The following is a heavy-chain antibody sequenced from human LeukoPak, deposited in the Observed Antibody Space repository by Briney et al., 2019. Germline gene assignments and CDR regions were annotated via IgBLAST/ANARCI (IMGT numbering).Heavy chain of an antibody. CDR1: GFTFSDYY. CDR2: ISSSGSTI. CDR3: ASSLSGSYYYFDY. V-gene: IGHV3-11*01. J-gene: IGHJ4*02. D-gene: IGHD1-26*01. Sequence: GGSLRLSCAASGFTFSDYYMSWIRQAPGKGLEWVSYISSSGSTIYYADSVKGRFTISRDNAKNSLYLQMNSLRAEDTAVYYCASSLSGSYYYFDYWGRGTLVTVSS.